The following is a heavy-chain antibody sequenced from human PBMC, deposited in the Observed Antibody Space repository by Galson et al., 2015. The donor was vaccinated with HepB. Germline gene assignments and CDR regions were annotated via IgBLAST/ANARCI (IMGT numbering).Heavy chain of an antibody. CDR2: INWNGGST. Sequence: SLRLSCAASGFTFDDYGMSWVRQAPGKGLEWVSGINWNGGSTGYADSVKGRFTISRDNAKNSLYLQMNSLSAEDSALYYCARDFFPMVRGGRNYFDYWGQGTLVTVSS. V-gene: IGHV3-20*04. CDR3: ARDFFPMVRGGRNYFDY. D-gene: IGHD3-10*01. CDR1: GFTFDDYG. J-gene: IGHJ4*02.